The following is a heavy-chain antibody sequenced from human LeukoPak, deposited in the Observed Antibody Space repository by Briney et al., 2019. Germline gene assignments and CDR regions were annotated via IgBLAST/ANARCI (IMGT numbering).Heavy chain of an antibody. J-gene: IGHJ3*02. V-gene: IGHV3-21*06. Sequence: PGGSLRLSCAASGFTFSSYNMNWVRQAPGEGLEWVSSISSSSSYTYYADSVKGRFTISRDSVNNSLYLQMNSLRAEDTAVYYCARDHGTNFYDSSGYKAFDIWGQGTMVIVSS. D-gene: IGHD3-22*01. CDR2: ISSSSSYT. CDR1: GFTFSSYN. CDR3: ARDHGTNFYDSSGYKAFDI.